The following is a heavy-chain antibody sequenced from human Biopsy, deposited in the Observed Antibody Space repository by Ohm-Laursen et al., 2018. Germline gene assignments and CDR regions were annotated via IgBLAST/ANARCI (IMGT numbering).Heavy chain of an antibody. Sequence: SLRLSCAASGFTVINNDISWVRQAPGKGLEWASFISSSGVQYYADSVKGRFTVSRDNAKNSLYLQMNSLRAADTAKYYCATELLPPGVGGPWLESWGQGISVTVSS. CDR1: GFTVINND. CDR3: ATELLPPGVGGPWLES. J-gene: IGHJ5*01. D-gene: IGHD3-10*01. V-gene: IGHV3-69-1*01. CDR2: ISSSGVQ.